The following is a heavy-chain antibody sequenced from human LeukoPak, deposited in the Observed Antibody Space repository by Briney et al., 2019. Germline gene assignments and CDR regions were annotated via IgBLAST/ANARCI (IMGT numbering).Heavy chain of an antibody. CDR1: GGSISSYY. CDR2: IYTSGST. V-gene: IGHV4-4*07. CDR3: ARDLYGSGSYLVDY. Sequence: SETLSLTCTVSGGSISSYYWSWIRQPTGKGLEWIGRIYTSGSTNYNPSLKSRVTMSVDTSKNQFSLKLSSVTAADTAVYYCARDLYGSGSYLVDYWGQGTLATVSS. D-gene: IGHD3-10*01. J-gene: IGHJ4*02.